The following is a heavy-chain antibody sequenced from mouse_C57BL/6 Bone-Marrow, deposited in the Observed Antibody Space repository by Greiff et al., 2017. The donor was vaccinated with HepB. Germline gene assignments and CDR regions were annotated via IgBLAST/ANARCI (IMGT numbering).Heavy chain of an antibody. CDR2: INYDGSST. CDR3: ARDYYGSSYFYWYFDV. V-gene: IGHV5-16*01. D-gene: IGHD1-1*01. J-gene: IGHJ1*03. Sequence: EVKLVESEGGLVQPGSSMKLSCTASGFTFSDYYMAWVRQVPEKGLEWVANINYDGSSTYYLDSLKSRFIISRENAKNILYLQMSSLKSEDTATYYCARDYYGSSYFYWYFDVWGTGTTVTVSS. CDR1: GFTFSDYY.